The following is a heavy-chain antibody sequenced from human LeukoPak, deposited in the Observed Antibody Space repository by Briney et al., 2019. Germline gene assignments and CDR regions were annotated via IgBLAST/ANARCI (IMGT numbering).Heavy chain of an antibody. CDR1: GFHFSSHG. CDR3: VRDLDWGAFDV. Sequence: GGSLRLSCAASGFHFSSHGMNWVRPAPGKGLEWVSGISPSGDITYYADSVMGRFTISRDNRKSTVSLQMNSLRPEDTALYYCVRDLDWGAFDVWGQGTMVTVSS. V-gene: IGHV3-23*01. D-gene: IGHD3/OR15-3a*01. J-gene: IGHJ3*01. CDR2: ISPSGDIT.